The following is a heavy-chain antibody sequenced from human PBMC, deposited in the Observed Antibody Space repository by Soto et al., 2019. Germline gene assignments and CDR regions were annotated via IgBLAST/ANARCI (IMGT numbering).Heavy chain of an antibody. J-gene: IGHJ4*02. Sequence: GGSLRPSCSASGFTFSSYAMHWVRQAPGKGLEYVSAISSNGGSTYYADSVKGRFTISRDNSKNTLYLQMSRLRAEDTAVYYCVKDLAVGANKYFDYWGQGTLVTVSS. CDR1: GFTFSSYA. CDR3: VKDLAVGANKYFDY. CDR2: ISSNGGST. V-gene: IGHV3-64D*09. D-gene: IGHD1-26*01.